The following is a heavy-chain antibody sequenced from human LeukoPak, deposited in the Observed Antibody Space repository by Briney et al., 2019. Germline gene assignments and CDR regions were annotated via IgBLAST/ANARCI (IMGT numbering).Heavy chain of an antibody. CDR2: IGGSGANI. V-gene: IGHV3-23*01. D-gene: IGHD3-10*01. CDR3: ARRFDI. Sequence: GGSLRLSCAASGFTFSSYAMSWVRQAPGKGLEWVSHIGGSGANIYYADSVKGRFTISRDNAKNTLYLQMNSLRAEDTAIYYCARRFDIWGQGTMVTVSS. CDR1: GFTFSSYA. J-gene: IGHJ3*02.